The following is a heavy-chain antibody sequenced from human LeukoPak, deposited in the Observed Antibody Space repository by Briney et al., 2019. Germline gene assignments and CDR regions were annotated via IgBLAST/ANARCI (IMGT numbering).Heavy chain of an antibody. V-gene: IGHV4-34*01. CDR2: INHSGST. J-gene: IGHJ5*02. CDR1: GGSFSGYY. CDR3: ARAITMVRGVIKYNRFDP. Sequence: SETLSLTCAVYGGSFSGYYWSWIRQPPGKGLEWIGEINHSGSTNYNPSLKSRVTISVDTSKNQFSLKLSSVTAADTAVYYCARAITMVRGVIKYNRFDPWGQGTLVTVSS. D-gene: IGHD3-10*01.